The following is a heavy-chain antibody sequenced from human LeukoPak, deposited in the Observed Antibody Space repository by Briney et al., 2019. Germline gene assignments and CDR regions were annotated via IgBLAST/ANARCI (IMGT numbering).Heavy chain of an antibody. J-gene: IGHJ4*02. Sequence: PSQTLSLTCTVSDGSISTYYWSWIRQPPGKGLEWIGYIYYSGSANYNPSLKSRVTISVDTSKNQFSLKLSSVTAADTAVYYCARSYGSVNYFDYWGQGTLVTVSS. CDR2: IYYSGSA. D-gene: IGHD3-10*01. CDR1: DGSISTYY. CDR3: ARSYGSVNYFDY. V-gene: IGHV4-59*01.